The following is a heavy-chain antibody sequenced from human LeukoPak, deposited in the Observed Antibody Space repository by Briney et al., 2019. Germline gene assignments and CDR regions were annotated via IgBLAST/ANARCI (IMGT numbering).Heavy chain of an antibody. CDR2: ISGSGGCT. Sequence: GGSLRLSCEVSGFTFSSYAMSWVRQAPGKGLEWVSAISGSGGCTHYADSVKGRFTISRDNSKNTLYLQMNSLRAEDSAVYYCAKDRRGYGLFDYWGQGTLVTVSS. CDR3: AKDRRGYGLFDY. J-gene: IGHJ4*02. CDR1: GFTFSSYA. D-gene: IGHD5-18*01. V-gene: IGHV3-23*01.